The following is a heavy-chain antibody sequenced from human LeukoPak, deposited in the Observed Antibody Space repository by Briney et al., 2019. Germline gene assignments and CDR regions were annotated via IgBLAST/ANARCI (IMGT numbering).Heavy chain of an antibody. V-gene: IGHV1-24*01. CDR3: ATVLGSSGWSFDY. D-gene: IGHD6-19*01. Sequence: ASVKVSSKVSGYTLTELSMHCVRQAPGKGLEWMGGFDPEDGETIYAQKFQGRVTMTEDTSTDTAYMELSSLRSEDTAVYYCATVLGSSGWSFDYWGQGTLVTVSS. CDR2: FDPEDGET. J-gene: IGHJ4*02. CDR1: GYTLTELS.